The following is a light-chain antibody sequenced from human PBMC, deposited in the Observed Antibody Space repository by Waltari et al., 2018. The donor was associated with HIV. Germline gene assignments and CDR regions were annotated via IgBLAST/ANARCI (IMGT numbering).Light chain of an antibody. CDR3: MIWHNSVWV. J-gene: IGLJ3*02. Sequence: QAVLPQPSSLSASPGASASLTCTFGRGINVATYRIYWYQPTPGSPPQYLRRYKSDSDKQQGSGVSSRFSASKATSANAGILLIAGLQSEDEADYYCMIWHNSVWVFGGGTKLTVL. V-gene: IGLV5-45*02. CDR1: RGINVATYR. CDR2: YKSDSDK.